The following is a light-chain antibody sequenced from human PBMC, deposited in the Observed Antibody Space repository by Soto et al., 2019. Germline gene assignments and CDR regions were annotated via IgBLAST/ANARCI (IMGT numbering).Light chain of an antibody. V-gene: IGKV3-20*01. Sequence: EIGLTQSQGNLSLSPGERATLSCRASQIVSRSFLGWYQQKSGQAPRLVMFCATNRAPGIPDRFSGRVSGTDFILTISRLEPEDFAVYYCEQSGTSPRMFGQGTKVEI. J-gene: IGKJ1*01. CDR1: QIVSRSF. CDR3: EQSGTSPRM. CDR2: CAT.